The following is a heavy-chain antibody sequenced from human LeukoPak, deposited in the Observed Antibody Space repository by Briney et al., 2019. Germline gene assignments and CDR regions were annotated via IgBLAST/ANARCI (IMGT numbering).Heavy chain of an antibody. CDR1: GFTFSSYA. J-gene: IGHJ4*02. CDR2: ISSNGGST. V-gene: IGHV3-64*02. CDR3: ARMTLYGSGTVH. Sequence: PGGSLRLSCAASGFTFSSYAMHWVRQAPGKGLEYVSGISSNGGSTWYAGSVKGRFTISRDNSKNTVNLQLGSLRIEDTAVYHCARMTLYGSGTVHWGQGILVTVSS. D-gene: IGHD3-10*01.